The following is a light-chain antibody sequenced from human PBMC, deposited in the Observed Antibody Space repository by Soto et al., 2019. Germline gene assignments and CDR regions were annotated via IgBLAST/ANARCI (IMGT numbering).Light chain of an antibody. V-gene: IGKV2-28*01. J-gene: IGKJ1*01. CDR3: MQALQTHRT. CDR2: LGS. CDR1: QSLLHSNGYNY. Sequence: DILMTQSPLSLPVTPGEPASISCRSSQSLLHSNGYNYLDWYLQKPGQSPQLLIYLGSNRASGVPDRFSGSGSGTDFTLKISRVEAEDVRVYYCMQALQTHRTFGQGSKVQIX.